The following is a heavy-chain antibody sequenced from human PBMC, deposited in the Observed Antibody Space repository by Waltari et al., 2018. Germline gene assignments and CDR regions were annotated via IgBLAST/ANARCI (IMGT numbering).Heavy chain of an antibody. Sequence: EVQLVESGGGLVKPGGSLRLSCAASGFTFSSYSMNWVRQAPGKGLEWVSSISSSSSYIYYADSVKGRFTISRDNSKNTLYLQMNSLRAEDTAVYYCAKDSSSSSGPLDYWGQGTLVTVSS. D-gene: IGHD6-19*01. CDR1: GFTFSSYS. V-gene: IGHV3-21*01. CDR3: AKDSSSSSGPLDY. J-gene: IGHJ4*02. CDR2: ISSSSSYI.